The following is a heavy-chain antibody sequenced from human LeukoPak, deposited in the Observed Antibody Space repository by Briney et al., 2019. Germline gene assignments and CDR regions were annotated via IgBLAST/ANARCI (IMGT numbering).Heavy chain of an antibody. CDR3: ASRNLIFGVIDY. CDR1: GFTFSGSA. Sequence: GGSLRLSCAASGFTFSGSALHWVRQASGKGLEWVGRIRSTANGYATAYAASVKGRFTISRDDSKNTAYLQMDSLKTEDTAVYYCASRNLIFGVIDYWGQGTQVTVSS. CDR2: IRSTANGYAT. D-gene: IGHD3-3*01. J-gene: IGHJ4*01. V-gene: IGHV3-73*01.